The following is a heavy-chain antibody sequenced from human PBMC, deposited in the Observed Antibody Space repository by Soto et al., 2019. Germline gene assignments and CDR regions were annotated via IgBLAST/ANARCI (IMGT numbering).Heavy chain of an antibody. V-gene: IGHV3-33*01. D-gene: IGHD3-9*01. CDR2: IWYDGSNK. CDR1: GFTFSSYG. CDR3: ARASNGLRYFDWLPDYYYYYGMDV. Sequence: PGGSLRLSCAASGFTFSSYGMHWVRQAPGKGLEWVAVIWYDGSNKYYADSVKGRFTISRDNSKNTLYLQMNSLRAEDTAVYYCARASNGLRYFDWLPDYYYYYGMDVWGQGTTVTVSS. J-gene: IGHJ6*02.